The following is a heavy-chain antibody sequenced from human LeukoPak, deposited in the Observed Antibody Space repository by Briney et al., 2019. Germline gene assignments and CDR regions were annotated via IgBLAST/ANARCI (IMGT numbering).Heavy chain of an antibody. CDR3: ARELTTARLYYFDY. D-gene: IGHD4-17*01. Sequence: GGSLRLSCAASGFTVSTNYMSWVRQAPGKGLEWVSSISSSSSYIYYADSVKGRFTISRDNAKNSLYLQMNSLRAEDTAVYYCARELTTARLYYFDYWGQGTLVTVSS. CDR1: GFTVSTNY. V-gene: IGHV3-21*01. CDR2: ISSSSSYI. J-gene: IGHJ4*02.